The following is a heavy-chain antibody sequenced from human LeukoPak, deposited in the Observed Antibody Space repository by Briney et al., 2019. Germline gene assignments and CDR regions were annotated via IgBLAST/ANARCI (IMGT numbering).Heavy chain of an antibody. CDR1: GGSISSSSYY. CDR3: ATSYYYDSSGWFDY. Sequence: SETLSLTCTVSGGSISSSSYYWGWIRQPPGKGLEWIGSIYYSGSTYYNPSLKSRVTISVDTSKNQFSLKLSPVTAADTAVYYCATSYYYDSSGWFDYWGQGTLVTVSS. CDR2: IYYSGST. D-gene: IGHD3-22*01. J-gene: IGHJ4*02. V-gene: IGHV4-39*01.